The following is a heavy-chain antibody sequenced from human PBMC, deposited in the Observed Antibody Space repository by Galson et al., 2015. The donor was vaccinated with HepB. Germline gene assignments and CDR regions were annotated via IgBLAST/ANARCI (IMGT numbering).Heavy chain of an antibody. J-gene: IGHJ6*03. CDR1: GYTFPDYA. V-gene: IGHV7-4-1*02. CDR3: ARGITIFGVVIIHDYYYYMDV. Sequence: SVKVSCKASGYTFPDYAMNWVRQPPGQGLEWMGWINTNTGNPTYAQGFTGRFVFSLDTSVSTAYLQISSLKAEDTAVYYCARGITIFGVVIIHDYYYYMDVWGKGTTVTVSS. CDR2: INTNTGNP. D-gene: IGHD3-3*01.